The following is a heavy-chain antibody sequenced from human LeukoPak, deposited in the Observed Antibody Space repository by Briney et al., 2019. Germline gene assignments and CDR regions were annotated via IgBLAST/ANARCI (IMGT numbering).Heavy chain of an antibody. V-gene: IGHV4-4*07. CDR2: IYTSGST. J-gene: IGHJ4*02. Sequence: PSETLSLTCTVSGGSISSYYWSWIRQPAGKGPEWIGRIYTSGSTNYNPSLKSRVTISVDKSKNQFSLKLSSVTAADTAVYYCARASYDSSVYYYGFDYWGQGTLVTVSS. D-gene: IGHD3-22*01. CDR1: GGSISSYY. CDR3: ARASYDSSVYYYGFDY.